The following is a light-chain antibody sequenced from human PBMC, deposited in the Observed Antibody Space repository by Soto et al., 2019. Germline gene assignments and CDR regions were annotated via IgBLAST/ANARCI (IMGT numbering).Light chain of an antibody. CDR1: QSISSW. CDR2: TAS. Sequence: DIQMTQSPSTLSASVGDGVTITCRASQSISSWLAWYQQKPGKAPKLLIYTASNLISGVPSRFSGSGSGTEFTLPISSLQPDDFETYYCQEYNSDSGLTFGGGTKVEIK. J-gene: IGKJ4*01. CDR3: QEYNSDSGLT. V-gene: IGKV1-5*03.